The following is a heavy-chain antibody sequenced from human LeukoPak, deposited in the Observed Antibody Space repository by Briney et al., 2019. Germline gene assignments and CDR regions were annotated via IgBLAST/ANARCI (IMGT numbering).Heavy chain of an antibody. V-gene: IGHV3-49*04. Sequence: QPGRSLRLSCTASGFAFGDYGMSWVRQAPGKGLEWVGFIRSKAYGGTTEYAASVKGRFTISRDDSKSIVCLQMNSLKTEDTAVYYCAKDSSSWYYYWGQGTLVTVSS. J-gene: IGHJ4*02. D-gene: IGHD6-13*01. CDR1: GFAFGDYG. CDR3: AKDSSSWYYY. CDR2: IRSKAYGGTT.